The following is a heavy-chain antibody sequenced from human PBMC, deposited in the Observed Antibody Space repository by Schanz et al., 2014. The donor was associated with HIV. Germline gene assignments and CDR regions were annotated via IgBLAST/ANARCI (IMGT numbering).Heavy chain of an antibody. Sequence: VQLVESGGGVVRPGKSLRLSCEASGFTFSNYGMHWVRQAPGKGLEWVSTISAGVGTASYADSVKGRFTISRDNSKKMLFLQMNRLRAEDTAVYYCAIRTPMVTFGAFDIWGRGTWVTVSS. CDR1: GFTFSNYG. J-gene: IGHJ3*02. V-gene: IGHV3-23*04. CDR2: ISAGVGTA. D-gene: IGHD5-18*01. CDR3: AIRTPMVTFGAFDI.